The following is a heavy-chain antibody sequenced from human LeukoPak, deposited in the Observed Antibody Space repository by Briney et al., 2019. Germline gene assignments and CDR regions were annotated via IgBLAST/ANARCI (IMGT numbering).Heavy chain of an antibody. J-gene: IGHJ4*02. CDR1: GGSFSGYY. Sequence: SETLSLTCAVYGGSFSGYYWSWIRQPPGKGLEWIGEINHSGSTNYNPSLKSRVTISVDTSKNQFSLKLSSVTAADTAVYYCARDRYDYVWGSYPQPYYFDYWGQGTLVTVSS. V-gene: IGHV4-34*01. D-gene: IGHD3-16*02. CDR2: INHSGST. CDR3: ARDRYDYVWGSYPQPYYFDY.